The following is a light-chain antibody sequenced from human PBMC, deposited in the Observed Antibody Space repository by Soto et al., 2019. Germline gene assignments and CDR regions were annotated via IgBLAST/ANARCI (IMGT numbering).Light chain of an antibody. V-gene: IGLV2-14*01. CDR2: EVS. Sequence: QSALTQPASESGSPGQSITISCTGTSSDVGAYNYVSLYQQRPRKAPQLMIYEVSYRPSGISNRFSGSKSDNTASLTISGLKAEDDADYYCSSYTTSSTLVFGTGIKVPVL. J-gene: IGLJ1*01. CDR3: SSYTTSSTLV. CDR1: SSDVGAYNY.